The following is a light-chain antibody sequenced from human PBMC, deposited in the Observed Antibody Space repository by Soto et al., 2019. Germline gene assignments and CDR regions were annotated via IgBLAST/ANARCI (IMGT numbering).Light chain of an antibody. CDR2: GSS. Sequence: EIVLTQSPSTLSASVGERVTITCRASESIDSYLAWYQQKPGKAPTLLIYGSSYWATGVPSRFSGSASGTTFILTITVLEPEDFAAYYCQQRKNCPFTFGEGTKVEIK. CDR3: QQRKNCPFT. V-gene: IGKV3-11*01. J-gene: IGKJ4*01. CDR1: ESIDSY.